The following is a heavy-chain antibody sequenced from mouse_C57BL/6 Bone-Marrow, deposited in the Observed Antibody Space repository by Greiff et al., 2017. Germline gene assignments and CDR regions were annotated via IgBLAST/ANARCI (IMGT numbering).Heavy chain of an antibody. CDR2: ISDGGSYN. V-gene: IGHV5-4*01. J-gene: IGHJ4*01. D-gene: IGHD1-1*01. CDR1: GFTFRSYA. Sequence: EVQGVESGGGLVKPGGSLTLSCAASGFTFRSYAMSWVRQTPEKRLEWVATISDGGSYNYYPDNVKGRFTLSRDSGKNNLYLQMRHLKSEDTAMYYGARDPAYYGSTYAMDYWGQGTSVNVSS. CDR3: ARDPAYYGSTYAMDY.